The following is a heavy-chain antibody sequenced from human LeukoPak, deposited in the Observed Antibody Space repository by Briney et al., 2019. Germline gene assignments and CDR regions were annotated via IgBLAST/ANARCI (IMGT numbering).Heavy chain of an antibody. V-gene: IGHV3-23*01. Sequence: GGSLRLSCAASGFTFSSYAMTWVRQAPGRGLEWVSAITTRGAYYADSVKGRFTISRDTSKNTLYLQMNSLRAEDTAVYYCAKYCSGGSCYSGLYWGQGTLVTVSS. CDR3: AKYCSGGSCYSGLY. D-gene: IGHD2-15*01. CDR1: GFTFSSYA. CDR2: ITTRGA. J-gene: IGHJ4*02.